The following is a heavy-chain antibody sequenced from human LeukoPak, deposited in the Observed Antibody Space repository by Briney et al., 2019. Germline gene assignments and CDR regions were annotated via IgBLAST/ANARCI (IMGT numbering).Heavy chain of an antibody. D-gene: IGHD2-8*01. CDR2: ISSSSSYI. Sequence: GGSLRLSCAASGFTFSSYSMNWVRQAPGKGLEWVSSISSSSSYIYYTDSVQGRFTISRDNSKNTLYLKMNSLRAEDTAVYYCAKDGQPSTRSYLCTNGICYEDYWGQGTLVTVSS. CDR1: GFTFSSYS. CDR3: AKDGQPSTRSYLCTNGICYEDY. J-gene: IGHJ4*02. V-gene: IGHV3-21*04.